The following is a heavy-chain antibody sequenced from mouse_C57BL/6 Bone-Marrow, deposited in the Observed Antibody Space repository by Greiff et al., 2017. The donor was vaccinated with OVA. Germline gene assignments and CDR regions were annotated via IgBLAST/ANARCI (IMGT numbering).Heavy chain of an antibody. CDR2: IDPSDSYT. Sequence: QVQLQQSGAELVRPGTSVKLSCKASGYTFTSYWMHWVKQRPGQGLEWIGVIDPSDSYTNYNQKFKGKATLTVDTSSSTAYMQLSSLTSEDSAVYYCARRLGREAKAMDYWGQGTSVTVSS. D-gene: IGHD4-1*01. J-gene: IGHJ4*01. V-gene: IGHV1-59*01. CDR1: GYTFTSYW. CDR3: ARRLGREAKAMDY.